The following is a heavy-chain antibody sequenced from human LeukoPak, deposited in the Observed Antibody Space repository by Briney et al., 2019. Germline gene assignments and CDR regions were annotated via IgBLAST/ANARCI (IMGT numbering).Heavy chain of an antibody. CDR3: TRAPYCTNGVCYTGDY. J-gene: IGHJ4*02. V-gene: IGHV3-49*03. D-gene: IGHD2-8*01. CDR1: GFTFGDYA. Sequence: PGGSLRLSCTASGFTFGDYATSWFRQAPGKGLEWVGFIRSKAYGGTTEYAASVKGRFTISRDDSKSIAYLQMNSLKTEDTAVYYCTRAPYCTNGVCYTGDYWGQGTLVTVSS. CDR2: IRSKAYGGTT.